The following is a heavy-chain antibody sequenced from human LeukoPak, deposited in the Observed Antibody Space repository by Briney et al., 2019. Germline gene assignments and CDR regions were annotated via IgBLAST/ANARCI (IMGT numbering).Heavy chain of an antibody. CDR2: IIPILGIA. CDR3: ASSGDGGSGLDY. J-gene: IGHJ4*02. Sequence: ASVKVSCKASGGTFSSYAISWVRQAPGQGLEWMGRIIPILGIANYAQKFQGRVTITADKSTSTAYMELSSLRSEDTAVYYCASSGDGGSGLDYWGQGTLVTVSS. CDR1: GGTFSSYA. V-gene: IGHV1-69*04. D-gene: IGHD2-15*01.